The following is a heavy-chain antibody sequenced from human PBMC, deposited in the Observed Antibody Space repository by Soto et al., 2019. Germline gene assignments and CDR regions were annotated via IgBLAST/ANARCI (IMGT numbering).Heavy chain of an antibody. V-gene: IGHV1-46*03. CDR2: INPSGGST. CDR3: ARVGGDIFTGRGVKGWFDP. D-gene: IGHD3-9*01. J-gene: IGHJ5*02. CDR1: GYTFTSYY. Sequence: QVQLVQSGAEVKKPGASVKVSCKASGYTFTSYYMHWVRQAPGQGLEWMGIINPSGGSTSYAQKFKGRVTLTRDTSTSTVYVELSSLRSEDTAVYYCARVGGDIFTGRGVKGWFDPWGQGTLVTVSS.